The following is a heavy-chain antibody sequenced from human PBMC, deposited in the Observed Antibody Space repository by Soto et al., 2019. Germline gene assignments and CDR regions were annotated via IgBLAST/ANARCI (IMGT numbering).Heavy chain of an antibody. Sequence: SETLSLTCAVYGGSFSGYYWSWIRQPPGKGLEWIGEINHSGSTNYNPSLKSRVTISVDTSKNQFSLKLSSVTAADTAVYYCARGGGCSGGSCYTWFDPWGQGTLVTVSS. J-gene: IGHJ5*02. CDR2: INHSGST. D-gene: IGHD2-15*01. V-gene: IGHV4-34*01. CDR1: GGSFSGYY. CDR3: ARGGGCSGGSCYTWFDP.